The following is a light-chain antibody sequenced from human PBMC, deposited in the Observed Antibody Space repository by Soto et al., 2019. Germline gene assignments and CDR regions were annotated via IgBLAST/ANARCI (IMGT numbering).Light chain of an antibody. CDR1: SSNIGTNT. Sequence: QAVVTQPPSASGTPGQRVTISCSGSSSNIGTNTANWYQQLPGTAPKLLIYSHNQRPSGVPDRFSGSKSGTSASLAISGLQSEDEADYYCAAWDDSLNGRVFGGGTKLTVL. CDR2: SHN. CDR3: AAWDDSLNGRV. V-gene: IGLV1-44*01. J-gene: IGLJ2*01.